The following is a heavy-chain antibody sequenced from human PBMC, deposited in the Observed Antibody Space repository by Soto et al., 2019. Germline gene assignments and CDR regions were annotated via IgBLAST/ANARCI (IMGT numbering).Heavy chain of an antibody. CDR2: IRGSGGET. D-gene: IGHD3-22*01. V-gene: IGHV3-23*01. Sequence: EVQLLESGGGLVQPGGSLRLSCAASGFTFSFCAMSWVRQAPGKGLEWVSSIRGSGGETYYADSVRGRFTISRDNSKNTLYLQMNSLRVEDTAVNYCVKGHSDSYYYFDYWGQGTLVTVSS. J-gene: IGHJ4*02. CDR1: GFTFSFCA. CDR3: VKGHSDSYYYFDY.